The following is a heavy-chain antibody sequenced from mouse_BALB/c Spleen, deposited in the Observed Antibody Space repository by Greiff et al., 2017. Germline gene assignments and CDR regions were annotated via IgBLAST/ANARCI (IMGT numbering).Heavy chain of an antibody. CDR2: ISSGSSTI. D-gene: IGHD2-3*01. J-gene: IGHJ4*01. Sequence: EVKLQESGGGLVQTGGSRKLSCAASGFTFSSFGMHWVRQAPEKGLEWVAYISSGSSTIYYADTVKGRFTISRDNPKNTLFLQMTSLRSEDTAMYYCARRGWNYAMDYWGQGTSVTVSS. CDR3: ARRGWNYAMDY. V-gene: IGHV5-17*02. CDR1: GFTFSSFG.